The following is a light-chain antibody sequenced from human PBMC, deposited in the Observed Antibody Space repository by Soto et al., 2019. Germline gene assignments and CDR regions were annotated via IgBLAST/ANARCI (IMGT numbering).Light chain of an antibody. CDR1: QSVSRN. V-gene: IGKV3-15*01. CDR2: GAS. CDR3: QQYDNWPPLT. J-gene: IGKJ4*01. Sequence: ERVMAQSPATLSVSPGERVTLSCRASQSVSRNLAWYQQKPGQAPRLLIYGASTRATGIPARFSGSGSGTEFTLTISSLQSEDFAIYYCQQYDNWPPLTFGGGTKVEIK.